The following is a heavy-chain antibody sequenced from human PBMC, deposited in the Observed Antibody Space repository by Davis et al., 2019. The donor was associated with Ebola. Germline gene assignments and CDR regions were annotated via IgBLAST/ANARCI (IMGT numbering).Heavy chain of an antibody. D-gene: IGHD5-12*01. CDR2: IYYSGST. Sequence: PGGSLRLSCTVSGGSISSYYWSWIRQPPGKGLEWIGYIYYSGSTNYNPSLKSRVTISVDTSKNQFSLKLSSVTAADTAVYYCARDMYSGYDLGGIDYWGQGTLVTVSS. V-gene: IGHV4-59*01. CDR3: ARDMYSGYDLGGIDY. J-gene: IGHJ4*02. CDR1: GGSISSYY.